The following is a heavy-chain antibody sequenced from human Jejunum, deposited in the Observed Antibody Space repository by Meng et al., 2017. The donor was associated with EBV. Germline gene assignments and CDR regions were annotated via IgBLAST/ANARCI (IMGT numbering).Heavy chain of an antibody. CDR2: IYYSGSA. J-gene: IGHJ4*02. V-gene: IGHV4-30-2*01. CDR1: GGSISSGGYS. CDR3: ARGAYFDY. Sequence: QLELQRPGPGLVKPSETLSLTCAVSGGSISSGGYSWHWIRQPPGKGLQWIGYIYYSGSAFYNPSLKSRVTLSVDRSKNQFSLNLSSVTAADTAVYYCARGAYFDYWGQGTLVTVSS.